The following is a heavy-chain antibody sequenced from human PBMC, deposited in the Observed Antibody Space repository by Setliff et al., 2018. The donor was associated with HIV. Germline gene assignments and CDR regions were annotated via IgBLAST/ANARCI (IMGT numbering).Heavy chain of an antibody. D-gene: IGHD6-19*01. CDR2: INPNSGGT. V-gene: IGHV1-2*02. Sequence: ASVKVSRKASGYTFTGYYMHWVRQAPGQGLEWMGWINPNSGGTNYAQKFQGRVTMTRDTSISTAYMELSRLRSDDTAVYYCARDGGYSSGWDFDYWGQGTLVTVSS. J-gene: IGHJ4*02. CDR1: GYTFTGYY. CDR3: ARDGGYSSGWDFDY.